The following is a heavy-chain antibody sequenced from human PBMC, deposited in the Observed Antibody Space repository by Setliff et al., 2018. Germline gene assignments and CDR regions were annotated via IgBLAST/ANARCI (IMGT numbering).Heavy chain of an antibody. CDR1: GFTFSDHY. V-gene: IGHV3-11*04. D-gene: IGHD3-16*01. Sequence: LRLSCAASGFTFSDHYMSWIRQAPGKGLEWVSYMSRGGNTIHYTDSVKGRFTISRDNAKNSLYLQMNSLRAEDTAVYYCARIMFGGIPLFDYWGQGTLVTVSS. CDR2: MSRGGNTI. J-gene: IGHJ4*02. CDR3: ARIMFGGIPLFDY.